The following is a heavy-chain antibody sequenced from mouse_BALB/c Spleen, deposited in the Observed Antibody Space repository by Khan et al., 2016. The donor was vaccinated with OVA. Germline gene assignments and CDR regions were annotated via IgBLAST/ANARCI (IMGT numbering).Heavy chain of an antibody. D-gene: IGHD1-1*01. CDR3: VNHGSSSAWFTY. V-gene: IGHV1-7*01. Sequence: QVQLKQSGAELAKPGASVKMSCKASGYTFTIYWMHWVKQRPGQGLEWIGYIDPSTDYTEYNQKFKDKATLTADKSSSTAYMQLTSLTSEDSAVYYCVNHGSSSAWFTYWGQGTLVTVS. CDR1: GYTFTIYW. CDR2: IDPSTDYT. J-gene: IGHJ3*01.